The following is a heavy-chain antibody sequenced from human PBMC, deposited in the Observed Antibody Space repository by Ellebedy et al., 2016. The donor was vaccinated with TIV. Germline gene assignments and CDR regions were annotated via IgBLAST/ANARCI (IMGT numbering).Heavy chain of an antibody. Sequence: GESLKISCTASGLTFSSYAMHWVRQALGQGLECVPAMGDSGSSTYYADSVKGRFTISRDNSKNTVYLQMNSLRAADTAIYYCAKDIELELPCYFDYWGQGTLVIVSS. CDR3: AKDIELELPCYFDY. CDR2: MGDSGSST. D-gene: IGHD1-7*01. V-gene: IGHV3-23*01. J-gene: IGHJ4*02. CDR1: GLTFSSYA.